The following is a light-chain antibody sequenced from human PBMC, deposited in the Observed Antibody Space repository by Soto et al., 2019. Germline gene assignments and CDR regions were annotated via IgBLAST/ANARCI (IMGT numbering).Light chain of an antibody. CDR3: QQYEYWPFT. J-gene: IGKJ2*01. Sequence: EIVMTQSPATLSVSPGERATLSCRASQSVSSNFAWYQQKPGQAPRLLIYGASTRATGIPARFSGSGSGTEFTLTISSLQSGDFAVYYCQQYEYWPFTFGQGSRLEI. CDR2: GAS. V-gene: IGKV3-15*01. CDR1: QSVSSN.